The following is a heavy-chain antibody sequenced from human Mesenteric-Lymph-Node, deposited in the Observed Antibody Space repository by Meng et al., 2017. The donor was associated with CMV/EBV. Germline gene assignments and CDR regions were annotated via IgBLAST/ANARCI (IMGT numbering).Heavy chain of an antibody. Sequence: TFKNNDICWVRQATGQGLEWMGWMNPKSGNTGYAQKFLGRVRMTSNTSISTAYMELSSLRSEDTAVYYCARAPVLAALRGGSNWFDPWGQGTLVTVSS. CDR3: ARAPVLAALRGGSNWFDP. V-gene: IGHV1-8*02. CDR1: TFKNND. CDR2: MNPKSGNT. D-gene: IGHD2-15*01. J-gene: IGHJ5*02.